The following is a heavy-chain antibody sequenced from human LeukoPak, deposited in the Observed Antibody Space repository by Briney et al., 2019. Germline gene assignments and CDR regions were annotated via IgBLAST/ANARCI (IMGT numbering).Heavy chain of an antibody. CDR1: GFTFSSYA. D-gene: IGHD3-22*01. CDR2: ISSSSSYI. J-gene: IGHJ5*02. V-gene: IGHV3-21*01. CDR3: ARSDPYYYDSSGYPT. Sequence: GGSLRLSCAASGFTFSSYAMSWVRQAPGKGLEWVSSISSSSSYIYYADSVKGRFTISRDNAKNSLYLQMNSLRAEDTAVYYCARSDPYYYDSSGYPTWGQGTLVTVSS.